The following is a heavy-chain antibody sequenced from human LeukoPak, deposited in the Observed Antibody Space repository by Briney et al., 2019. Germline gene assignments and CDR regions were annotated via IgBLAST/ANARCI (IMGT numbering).Heavy chain of an antibody. CDR1: GGSFSGYY. D-gene: IGHD2-2*02. J-gene: IGHJ6*03. CDR3: ARLGYCSSTSCYTFARTYYYYYMDV. Sequence: SETLSLTCAVYGGSFSGYYWSWLRQPPGKGLEWIGEINHSGSTNYNPSLKSRVTISVGTSKNQFSLKLSSVTAADTAVYYCARLGYCSSTSCYTFARTYYYYYMDVWGKGTTVTVSS. CDR2: INHSGST. V-gene: IGHV4-34*01.